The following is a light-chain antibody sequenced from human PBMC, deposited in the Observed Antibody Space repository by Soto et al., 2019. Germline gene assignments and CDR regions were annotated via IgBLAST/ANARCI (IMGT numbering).Light chain of an antibody. CDR3: SSYTSSNIV. V-gene: IGLV2-14*01. CDR1: SSDVGGYNY. J-gene: IGLJ1*01. Sequence: QSALNQPASVSGSPGQSITISCTGTSSDVGGYNYVSWYQQHPGKAPKLMIYDVSNRPSGVSNRFSGSKSGNTASLTISGLQAEDEADYYCSSYTSSNIVFGTGTKVTVL. CDR2: DVS.